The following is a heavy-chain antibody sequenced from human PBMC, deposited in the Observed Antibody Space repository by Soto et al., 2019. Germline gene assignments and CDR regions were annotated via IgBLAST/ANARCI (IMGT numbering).Heavy chain of an antibody. CDR3: ARGWGKYFDF. V-gene: IGHV4-59*01. CDR1: GGSINFYY. J-gene: IGHJ2*01. Sequence: QVQLQESGPGLVRPSETLSLTCTVSGGSINFYYWNWIRQPPGKGLEWIGHSYYSGTTNYNPSLESRVMISIETSKYQFSLNLQSVTPADTAVYYCARGWGKYFDFWGRGTLVTVSS. D-gene: IGHD3-16*01. CDR2: SYYSGTT.